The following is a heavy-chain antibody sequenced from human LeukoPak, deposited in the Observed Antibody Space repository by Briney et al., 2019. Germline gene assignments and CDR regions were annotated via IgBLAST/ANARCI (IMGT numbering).Heavy chain of an antibody. J-gene: IGHJ3*02. D-gene: IGHD3-10*01. V-gene: IGHV3-21*01. CDR1: GFYFRKYT. CDR2: ISGGSSYI. CDR3: ARDLHFRGSDSYYSAFDI. Sequence: GGSLRLSFVAPGFYFRKYTIDWVRQAPGKGLERVSPISGGSSYIYYGDSVKGRFTISRDNDKTSIYLQMNSLRAEDTAVYYCARDLHFRGSDSYYSAFDIWGQGTMVTVSS.